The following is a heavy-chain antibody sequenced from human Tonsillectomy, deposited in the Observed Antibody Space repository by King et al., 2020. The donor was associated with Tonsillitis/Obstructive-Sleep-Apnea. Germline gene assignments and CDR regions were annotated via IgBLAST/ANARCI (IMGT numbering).Heavy chain of an antibody. J-gene: IGHJ6*03. CDR2: ISSSSSDT. Sequence: VQLVESGGGLVKPGGSLRLSCAASGFTFSDYYMSWIRQAPGKGLEWGSYISSSSSDTNYTDPVKGRFTISRENAKNSLYLQMNSLRAVDTAVYHCARDHEAIFGVVTAYYMDVWGKGTTVTVSS. D-gene: IGHD3-3*01. V-gene: IGHV3-11*05. CDR1: GFTFSDYY. CDR3: ARDHEAIFGVVTAYYMDV.